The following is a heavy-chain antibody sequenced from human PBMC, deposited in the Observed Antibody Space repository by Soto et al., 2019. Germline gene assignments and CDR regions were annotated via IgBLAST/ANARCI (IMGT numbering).Heavy chain of an antibody. D-gene: IGHD6-13*01. J-gene: IGHJ5*02. Sequence: QVQLVEAGGGVVQPGRSLRLSCAASGFTFSSYAMHWVRQAPGKGLEWVAVISYDGSNKYYADSVKGRFTISRDNSKNTLYLQMNSLTAEDTAVYYCARPYSSSSPNWFDPWGQGTLVTVSS. V-gene: IGHV3-30-3*01. CDR3: ARPYSSSSPNWFDP. CDR2: ISYDGSNK. CDR1: GFTFSSYA.